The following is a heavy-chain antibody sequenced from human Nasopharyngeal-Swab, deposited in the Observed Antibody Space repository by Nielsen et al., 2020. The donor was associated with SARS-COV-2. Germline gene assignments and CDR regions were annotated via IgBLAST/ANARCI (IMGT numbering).Heavy chain of an antibody. J-gene: IGHJ4*02. Sequence: SETLSLTCAVSGGSFSGYYWSWIRQPPGKGLEWIGEINHSGSTNYNPSLKSRVTISVDTSKNQFSLKLSSVTAADTAVYYCARAKRRWFGELITCFDYWGQGTLVTVSS. CDR3: ARAKRRWFGELITCFDY. D-gene: IGHD3-10*01. V-gene: IGHV4-34*01. CDR2: INHSGST. CDR1: GGSFSGYY.